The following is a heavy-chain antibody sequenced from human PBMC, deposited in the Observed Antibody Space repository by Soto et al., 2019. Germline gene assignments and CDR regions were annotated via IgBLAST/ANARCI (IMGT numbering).Heavy chain of an antibody. CDR2: INSDGSST. CDR1: GFTFSSYW. CDR3: ARSPVSTSVLLYYYYGMDV. Sequence: RLSCAASGFTFSSYWMHWVRQAPGKGLVWVSRINSDGSSTSYADSVKGRFTISRDNAKNTLYLQMNSLRAEDTAVYYCARSPVSTSVLLYYYYGMDVWGQGTTVTVSS. V-gene: IGHV3-74*01. D-gene: IGHD2-2*01. J-gene: IGHJ6*02.